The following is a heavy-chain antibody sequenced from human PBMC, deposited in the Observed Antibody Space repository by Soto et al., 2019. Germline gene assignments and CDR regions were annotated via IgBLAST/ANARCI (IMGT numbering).Heavy chain of an antibody. D-gene: IGHD5-18*01. J-gene: IGHJ5*02. V-gene: IGHV4-39*01. CDR2: VYDTGGA. CDR1: CGSVSSGSYY. Sequence: PETLSRTCTVSCGSVSSGSYYWGWIPHPPGKGLEWIGCVYDTGGAHYNPSLKSRVTISLNTSNNTFSLTLSSVTVADTAVYYCAGCVATAMGQNWFDARGQRNLVT. CDR3: AGCVATAMGQNWFDA.